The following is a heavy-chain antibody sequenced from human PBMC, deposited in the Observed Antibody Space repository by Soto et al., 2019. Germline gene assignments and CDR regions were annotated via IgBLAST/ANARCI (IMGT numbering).Heavy chain of an antibody. CDR2: INAGNGNT. D-gene: IGHD6-13*01. Sequence: GASVKVSCKASGYTFTSYAMHWVRQAPGQRLEWMGWINAGNGNTKYSQKFQGRVTITRDTSASTAYMELSSLRSEDTAVYYCAKNGIGAAGLDYWGQGTLDTVSS. V-gene: IGHV1-3*01. J-gene: IGHJ4*02. CDR1: GYTFTSYA. CDR3: AKNGIGAAGLDY.